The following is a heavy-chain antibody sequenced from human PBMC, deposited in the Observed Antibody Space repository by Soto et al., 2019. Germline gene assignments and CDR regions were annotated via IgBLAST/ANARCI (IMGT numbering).Heavy chain of an antibody. CDR3: AAASSYYYDSSGYFDY. CDR1: GFTFTSSA. J-gene: IGHJ4*02. Sequence: SVKVSCKASGFTFTSSAVQWVRQARGQRLEWIGWIVVGSGNTNYAQKFQERVTITRDMSTSTAYMELSSLRSEDTAVYYCAAASSYYYDSSGYFDYWGQGTLVTVSS. CDR2: IVVGSGNT. V-gene: IGHV1-58*01. D-gene: IGHD3-22*01.